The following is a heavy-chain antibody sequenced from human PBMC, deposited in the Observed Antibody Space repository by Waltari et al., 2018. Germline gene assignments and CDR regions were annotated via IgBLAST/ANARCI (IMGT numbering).Heavy chain of an antibody. CDR2: IYTSGST. CDR1: GGSISSGSYY. D-gene: IGHD5-12*01. Sequence: QVQLQESGPGLVKPSQTLSLTCTVSGGSISSGSYYWSWIRQPAGKGLEWIGRIYTSGSTNYNPSLRSRVTISVDTSKNQFSLKLSSVTAADTAVYYCARDGYTLADAFDIWGQGTMVTVSS. J-gene: IGHJ3*02. V-gene: IGHV4-61*02. CDR3: ARDGYTLADAFDI.